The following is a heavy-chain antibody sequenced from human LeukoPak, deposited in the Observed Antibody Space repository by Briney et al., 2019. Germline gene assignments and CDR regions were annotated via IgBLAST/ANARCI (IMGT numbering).Heavy chain of an antibody. Sequence: GGSLRLSCAASGFTFDDYAMHWVRHAPGKGLEWVSGISWNSGSIDYADSVKGRFTISRDNAKNSLYLQMNSLRAEDTALYYCARDRGSTSGYYYYYYMDVWGKGTTVTISS. V-gene: IGHV3-9*01. J-gene: IGHJ6*03. CDR1: GFTFDDYA. CDR3: ARDRGSTSGYYYYYYMDV. D-gene: IGHD2-2*01. CDR2: ISWNSGSI.